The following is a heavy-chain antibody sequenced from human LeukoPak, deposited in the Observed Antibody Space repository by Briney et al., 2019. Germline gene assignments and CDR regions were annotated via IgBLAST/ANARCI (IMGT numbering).Heavy chain of an antibody. CDR3: ARESVVRGVINGMDV. V-gene: IGHV3-66*01. CDR1: GFTVSTNY. D-gene: IGHD3-10*01. CDR2: VYSGGTT. Sequence: TGGSLRLSCAASGFTVSTNYLSWVRQAPGKGLEWVSVVYSGGTTYHADSVKGRFTISRDNSKNTMYLQMNSLSADDTAVYYCARESVVRGVINGMDVWGQGTTVTVSS. J-gene: IGHJ6*02.